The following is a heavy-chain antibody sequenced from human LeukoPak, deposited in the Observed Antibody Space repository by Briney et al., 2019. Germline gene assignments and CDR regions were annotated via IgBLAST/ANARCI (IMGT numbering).Heavy chain of an antibody. J-gene: IGHJ4*02. V-gene: IGHV4-61*01. D-gene: IGHD3-22*01. Sequence: LSETLSLTCTVSGGSVSSGSYYWSWIRQPPGKGLEWIGYIYYSGSTNYNPSLKSRVTISVDTSKNQFSLKLSSVTAADTAVYYCARARGSGYSVREYYFDYWGQGTLVTVSS. CDR2: IYYSGST. CDR1: GGSVSSGSYY. CDR3: ARARGSGYSVREYYFDY.